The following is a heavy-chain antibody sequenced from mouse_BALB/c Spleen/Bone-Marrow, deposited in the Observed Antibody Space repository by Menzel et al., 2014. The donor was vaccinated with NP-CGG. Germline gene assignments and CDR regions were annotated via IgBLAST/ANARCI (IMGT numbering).Heavy chain of an antibody. CDR3: ARTYRPFAMDY. J-gene: IGHJ4*01. CDR2: ISDGGSYT. V-gene: IGHV5-4*02. CDR1: GFTFSDYF. D-gene: IGHD2-14*01. Sequence: EVQVVQSGGGLVKPGGSLKLSCAASGFTFSDYFMYWVRQTPEKRLEWVATISDGGSYTDYPGSVKGRFTVSRDNAKNNLYRKMSSVKSEATAIYYYARTYRPFAMDYWGQGTSVTVSS.